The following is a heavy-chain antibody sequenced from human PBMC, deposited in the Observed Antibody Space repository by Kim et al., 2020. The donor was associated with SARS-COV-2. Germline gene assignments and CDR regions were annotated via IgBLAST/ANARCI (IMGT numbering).Heavy chain of an antibody. CDR3: VRGSGGGCVT. Sequence: GGSLRLSCAASGFIFSNYYMYWVRQPPGKGLVSVSRTDRNGGTTDYADSVKGRFITSRDNSRNTLNLQMNNLRVEDTAFYYCVRGSGGGCVTCGQGDLV. CDR1: GFIFSNYY. CDR2: TDRNGGTT. J-gene: IGHJ5*01. D-gene: IGHD5-12*01. V-gene: IGHV3-74*01.